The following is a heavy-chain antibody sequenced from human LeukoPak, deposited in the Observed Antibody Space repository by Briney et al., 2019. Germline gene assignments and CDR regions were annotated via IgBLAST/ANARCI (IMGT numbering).Heavy chain of an antibody. J-gene: IGHJ4*02. CDR1: GYTLTSYD. D-gene: IGHD2-15*01. CDR2: MNPNSGNT. Sequence: GASVKVSCKASGYTLTSYDINWVRQATGQGLEWMGWMNPNSGNTGYAQKFQGRVTMTRNTSISTAYMELSSLRSEDTAVYYCARGAPGSYCSGGSCPYLDYWGQGALVTVSS. V-gene: IGHV1-8*01. CDR3: ARGAPGSYCSGGSCPYLDY.